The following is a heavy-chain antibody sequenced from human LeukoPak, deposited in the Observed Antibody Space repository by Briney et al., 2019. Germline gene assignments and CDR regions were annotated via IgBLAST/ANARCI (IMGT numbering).Heavy chain of an antibody. D-gene: IGHD3-10*01. V-gene: IGHV4-39*01. CDR2: IYYSGST. CDR1: GGSISSSSYY. Sequence: SETLSLTCTVSGGSISSSSYYWGWIRQPPGKGLEWIGSIYYSGSTYYNPSLKSRVTISVDTSKNQFSLKLSSVTAADTAVYYCARRRYYGSGSYYNAFDYWGQGTLVTVSS. J-gene: IGHJ4*02. CDR3: ARRRYYGSGSYYNAFDY.